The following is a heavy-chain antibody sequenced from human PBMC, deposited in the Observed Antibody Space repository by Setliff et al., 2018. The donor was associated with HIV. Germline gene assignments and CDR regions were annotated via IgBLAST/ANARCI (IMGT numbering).Heavy chain of an antibody. D-gene: IGHD3-22*01. CDR3: AKQGSGYDYYYMDV. V-gene: IGHV3-30*02. Sequence: GGSLRLSCEISGFTFSNYGMHWVRQAPGKGLEWVAFIRYDGSNKYYADSVKGRFTISRDNSKNTLYLQMNSLRAEDTAVYCCAKQGSGYDYYYMDVWGKGTTVTVSS. CDR1: GFTFSNYG. J-gene: IGHJ6*03. CDR2: IRYDGSNK.